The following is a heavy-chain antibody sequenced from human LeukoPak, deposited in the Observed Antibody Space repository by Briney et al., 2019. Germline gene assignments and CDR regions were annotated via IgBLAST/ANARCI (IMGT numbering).Heavy chain of an antibody. Sequence: GGSLRLSCAASGFSVSSNYISWVRQAPGKGLEWVAVIWYDGSNKYYADSVKGRFTISRDNSKNTLYLQMNSLRAEDTAVYYCARDASPLLWFGELPGDYWGQGTLVTVSS. CDR1: GFSVSSNY. V-gene: IGHV3-33*08. CDR2: IWYDGSNK. CDR3: ARDASPLLWFGELPGDY. D-gene: IGHD3-10*01. J-gene: IGHJ4*02.